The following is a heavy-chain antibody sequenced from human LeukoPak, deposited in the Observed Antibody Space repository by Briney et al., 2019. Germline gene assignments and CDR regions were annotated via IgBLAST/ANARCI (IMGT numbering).Heavy chain of an antibody. CDR1: GFTFSTYT. Sequence: SGGSLRLSCAASGFTFSTYTMSWVRQAPGKGLEWVSSISSSSDYTHYADSVKGRFTISRDNAKNSIYLQLNSLRAEDTAVYYCARDGVWGQGTTVTVSS. J-gene: IGHJ6*02. V-gene: IGHV3-21*01. CDR2: ISSSSDYT. CDR3: ARDGV.